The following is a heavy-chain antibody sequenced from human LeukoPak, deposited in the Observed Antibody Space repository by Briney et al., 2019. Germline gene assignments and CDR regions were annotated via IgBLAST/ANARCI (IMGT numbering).Heavy chain of an antibody. J-gene: IGHJ3*02. Sequence: PGGSLRLSCAASGFTFSSYWMHWVRQAPGKGLVWVSRINSDGSNTSYADAVKGRFTISRDNAKNTAYLQMNSLRAEDTAVYYCARVQGHPPNGLDIWGQGTMVTVSS. CDR1: GFTFSSYW. V-gene: IGHV3-74*01. D-gene: IGHD2-8*01. CDR2: INSDGSNT. CDR3: ARVQGHPPNGLDI.